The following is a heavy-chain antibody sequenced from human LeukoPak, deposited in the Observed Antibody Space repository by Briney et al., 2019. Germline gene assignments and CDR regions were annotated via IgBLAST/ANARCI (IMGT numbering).Heavy chain of an antibody. CDR1: GYSFTSYW. D-gene: IGHD1-26*01. CDR2: IYPGDSDT. CDR3: ARDRYSGSYYNGWFDP. Sequence: GGSLGLSCKGSGYSFTSYWIGWVRQMPGKGLEWMGIIYPGDSDTRYSPSFQGQVTISVDKSISTAYLQWSSLKASDTAMYYCARDRYSGSYYNGWFDPWGQGTLVTVSS. J-gene: IGHJ5*02. V-gene: IGHV5-51*01.